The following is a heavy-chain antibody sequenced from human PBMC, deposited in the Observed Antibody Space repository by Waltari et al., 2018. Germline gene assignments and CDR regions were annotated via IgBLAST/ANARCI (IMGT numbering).Heavy chain of an antibody. CDR3: ARGPLTEKEWLLYRPYGMDV. CDR1: GGSIRSSSYY. Sequence: QLQLQESGPGLVKPSETLSLTCTVSGGSIRSSSYYWGWIRHPPGTGLEWIGSIYYSGSTYYNPSLKSRVTISVDTSKNQFSLKLSSVTAADTAVYYCARGPLTEKEWLLYRPYGMDVWGQGTTVTVSS. CDR2: IYYSGST. J-gene: IGHJ6*02. V-gene: IGHV4-39*07. D-gene: IGHD3-3*01.